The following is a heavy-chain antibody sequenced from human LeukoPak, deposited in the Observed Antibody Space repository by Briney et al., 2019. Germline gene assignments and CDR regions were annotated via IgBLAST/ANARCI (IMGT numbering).Heavy chain of an antibody. V-gene: IGHV4-39*07. CDR2: IYYSGST. D-gene: IGHD3-10*01. J-gene: IGHJ5*02. CDR1: GGSISSSSYY. Sequence: SETLSLTCTVSGGSISSSSYYWGWIRQPPGKGLEWIGSIYYSGSTYYNPSLKSRVTTSVDTSKNQFSLKLSSVTAADTAVYYCARDFSPMVRGVIRGFDPWGQGTLVTVSS. CDR3: ARDFSPMVRGVIRGFDP.